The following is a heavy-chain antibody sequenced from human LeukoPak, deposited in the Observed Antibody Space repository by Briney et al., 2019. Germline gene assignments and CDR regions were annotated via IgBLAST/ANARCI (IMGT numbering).Heavy chain of an antibody. CDR1: GGTFSSYA. J-gene: IGHJ4*02. CDR3: ARGTIAAAGTVDY. Sequence: SVKVSCKASGGTFSSYAISWVRQAPGQGLEWMGGIIPIFGTANYAQKFQGWVTMTRDTSISTAYMELSRLRSDDTAVYYCARGTIAAAGTVDYWGQGTLVTVSS. V-gene: IGHV1-69*05. D-gene: IGHD6-13*01. CDR2: IIPIFGTA.